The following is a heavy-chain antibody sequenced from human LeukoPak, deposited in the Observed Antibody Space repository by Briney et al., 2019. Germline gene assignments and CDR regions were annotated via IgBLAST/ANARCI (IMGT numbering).Heavy chain of an antibody. V-gene: IGHV3-23*01. Sequence: GGSLRLSCAASGFTFNSYAMSWVRQAPGKGLEWVSAISGSGGSTYYADSVKGRFTISKDNSKNTLYLQMNSLRAEDTAVYYCAKVGRRYFDWLLSDSPGGYWGQGTLVTVSS. CDR1: GFTFNSYA. D-gene: IGHD3-9*01. J-gene: IGHJ4*02. CDR2: ISGSGGST. CDR3: AKVGRRYFDWLLSDSPGGY.